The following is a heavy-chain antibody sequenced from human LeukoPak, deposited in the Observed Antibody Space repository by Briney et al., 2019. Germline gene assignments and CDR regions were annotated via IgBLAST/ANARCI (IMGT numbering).Heavy chain of an antibody. Sequence: PGGSLRLSCGASGFTFSSYAMSWVRQAPGKGLEWVSSISGSGDNTDYADSVKGRCTISRDTSKNTVYLQIKSLRAEDTAIYYCARDYPGDWFPWEDYLDNWGQGTLVTVSS. D-gene: IGHD3-9*01. CDR3: ARDYPGDWFPWEDYLDN. J-gene: IGHJ4*02. CDR2: ISGSGDNT. V-gene: IGHV3-23*01. CDR1: GFTFSSYA.